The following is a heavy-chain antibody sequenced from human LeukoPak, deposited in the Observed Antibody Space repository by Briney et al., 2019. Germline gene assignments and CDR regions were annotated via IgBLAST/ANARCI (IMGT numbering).Heavy chain of an antibody. CDR2: ISSSSSTI. D-gene: IGHD2-2*02. V-gene: IGHV3-48*01. J-gene: IGHJ4*02. Sequence: GSLRLSCAASGFTFSSYSMNWVRQAPGKGLEWVSYISSSSSTIYYADSVKGRFTISRDNAKNSLYLQMNSLRAEDTAVYYCARESCSSTSGYTETGIDYWGQGTLVTVSS. CDR1: GFTFSSYS. CDR3: ARESCSSTSGYTETGIDY.